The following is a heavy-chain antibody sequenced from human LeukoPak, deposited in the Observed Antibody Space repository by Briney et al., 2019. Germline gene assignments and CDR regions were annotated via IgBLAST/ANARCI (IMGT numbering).Heavy chain of an antibody. D-gene: IGHD3-22*01. V-gene: IGHV3-53*01. CDR3: ARDRGSGYYFSLDY. CDR1: GFTVSSNY. CDR2: IYSGGST. Sequence: GGSLRLSCAASGFTVSSNYMSWVRQAPGKGLEWVSVIYSGGSTYYADSVKGRFTISRDNSKNTLYLQMNSLRAEDTAVYYCARDRGSGYYFSLDYWGQGTLVIVSS. J-gene: IGHJ4*02.